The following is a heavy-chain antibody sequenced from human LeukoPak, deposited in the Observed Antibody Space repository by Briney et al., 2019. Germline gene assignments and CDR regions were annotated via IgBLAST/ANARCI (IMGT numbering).Heavy chain of an antibody. CDR1: GGSISSGSYY. D-gene: IGHD3-10*01. J-gene: IGHJ6*02. V-gene: IGHV4-61*02. Sequence: PSETLSLTCTVSGGSISSGSYYWSWIRQPAGKGLEWIGRIYTSGSTNYNPSLKSRVTISVDTSKNQFSLKLSSVTAADTAVYYCARSYYYDSGDYGMDVWGQGTTVTVSS. CDR3: ARSYYYDSGDYGMDV. CDR2: IYTSGST.